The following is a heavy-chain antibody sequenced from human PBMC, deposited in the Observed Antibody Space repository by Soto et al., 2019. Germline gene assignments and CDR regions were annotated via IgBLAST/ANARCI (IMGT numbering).Heavy chain of an antibody. CDR2: ISAYNGNT. CDR3: AREERGWYVVY. J-gene: IGHJ4*01. CDR1: GYTFTSYG. Sequence: ASVKVSCKASGYTFTSYGISWVRQAPGQGLEWMGWISAYNGNTNYAQKLQGRLTMTRDTSTSTAYMELRSLRSDDTAVYYCAREERGWYVVYSGQGTLMTVSS. V-gene: IGHV1-18*01. D-gene: IGHD6-19*01.